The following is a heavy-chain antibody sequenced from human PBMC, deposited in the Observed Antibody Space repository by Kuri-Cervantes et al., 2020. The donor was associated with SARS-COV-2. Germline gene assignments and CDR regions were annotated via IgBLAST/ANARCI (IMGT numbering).Heavy chain of an antibody. J-gene: IGHJ6*03. V-gene: IGHV4-34*01. CDR3: AMNQRGMVRGVRPTGYYYMDV. D-gene: IGHD3-10*01. Sequence: SQTLSLTCAVYGGSFSGYKWNWIRQSPEKGLEWIGSIYYSGSAYYNPSLKSRVTILVDTSKNQFSLKLSPVTAADTAVYYCAMNQRGMVRGVRPTGYYYMDVWGKGTTVTVSS. CDR2: IYYSGSA. CDR1: GGSFSGYK.